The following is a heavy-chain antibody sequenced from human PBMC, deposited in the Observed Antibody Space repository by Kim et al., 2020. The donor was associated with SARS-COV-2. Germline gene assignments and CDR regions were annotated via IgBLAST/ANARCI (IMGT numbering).Heavy chain of an antibody. J-gene: IGHJ4*02. V-gene: IGHV7-4-1*02. CDR3: ARRRDPGAFDN. D-gene: IGHD3-10*01. CDR2: INTNTGNP. Sequence: ASVKVSCKASGYTFTSYSIHWVRQAPGQGLEWMGWINTNTGNPTYAQGFTGRFVFSLDTSFSTAYVQISSLKTEDTAIYYCARRRDPGAFDNWGQGTLVTVSS. CDR1: GYTFTSYS.